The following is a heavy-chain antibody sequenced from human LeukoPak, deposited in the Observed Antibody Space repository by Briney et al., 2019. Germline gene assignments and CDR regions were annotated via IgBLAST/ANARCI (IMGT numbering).Heavy chain of an antibody. CDR3: ARAWRVIYCSGGSCYEKYWYFDL. CDR1: GFTFSSYW. CDR2: IKQDGSEK. Sequence: GGSLRLSCAASGFTFSSYWMSWVRQAPGKGLEWVANIKQDGSEKYYVDSVKGRFTISRDNAKNSLYLQMNSLRAEDTAVYYCARAWRVIYCSGGSCYEKYWYFDLWGRGTLVTVSS. V-gene: IGHV3-7*01. J-gene: IGHJ2*01. D-gene: IGHD2-15*01.